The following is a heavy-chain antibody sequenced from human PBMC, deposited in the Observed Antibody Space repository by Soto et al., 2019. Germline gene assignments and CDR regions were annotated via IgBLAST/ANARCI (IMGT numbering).Heavy chain of an antibody. Sequence: GASVTVSRKVSGYTLSELSMHWVRQAPGKGLEWMGGFDPEDGETIYAQKFQGRVTMTEDTSTDTAYMELSSLRSEDTAVDYCATDLYSIGCFDHWGQGTLVTVSS. CDR1: GYTLSELS. CDR2: FDPEDGET. D-gene: IGHD6-19*01. J-gene: IGHJ4*02. V-gene: IGHV1-24*01. CDR3: ATDLYSIGCFDH.